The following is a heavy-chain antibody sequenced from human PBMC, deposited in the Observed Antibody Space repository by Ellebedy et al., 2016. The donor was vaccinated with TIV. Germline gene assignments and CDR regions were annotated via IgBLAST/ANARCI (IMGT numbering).Heavy chain of an antibody. Sequence: GESLKISCAASGFTFSGYYMSWFRQAPGKGPEWVSYISYSGDLMYYADSVKGRFTTSRDNAENSLCLQMNSLRAEDTAVYYWARLGVIAAAGASDYWGQGTLVIVSS. V-gene: IGHV3-11*01. D-gene: IGHD6-13*01. CDR3: ARLGVIAAAGASDY. CDR1: GFTFSGYY. CDR2: ISYSGDLM. J-gene: IGHJ4*02.